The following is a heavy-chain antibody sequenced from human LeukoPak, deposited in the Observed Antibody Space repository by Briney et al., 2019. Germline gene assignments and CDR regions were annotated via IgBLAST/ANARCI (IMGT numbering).Heavy chain of an antibody. CDR2: ISGSGGST. D-gene: IGHD3-9*01. V-gene: IGHV3-23*01. Sequence: GGSLRLSCAASGFTFSSYAMSWVRQAPGKGLEWVSAISGSGGSTYYADSVKGRFTISRDNAKNSLFLQMNSLRAEDTAVYYCARGLGLRYFDWLLFDYWGQGTLVTVSS. CDR3: ARGLGLRYFDWLLFDY. CDR1: GFTFSSYA. J-gene: IGHJ4*02.